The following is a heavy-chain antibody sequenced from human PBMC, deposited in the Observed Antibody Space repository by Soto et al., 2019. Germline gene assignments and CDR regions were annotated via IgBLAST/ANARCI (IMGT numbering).Heavy chain of an antibody. CDR2: MNPNSGNT. CDR3: ARGREYCSSTSCYGEAAFDI. CDR1: GYTFTSYD. V-gene: IGHV1-8*01. Sequence: ASVKVSCKASGYTFTSYDINWVRQATGQGLEWMGWMNPNSGNTGYAQKFQGRVIMTRNTSISTAYMELSSLRSEDTAVYYCARGREYCSSTSCYGEAAFDIWGQGTMVTVSS. J-gene: IGHJ3*02. D-gene: IGHD2-2*01.